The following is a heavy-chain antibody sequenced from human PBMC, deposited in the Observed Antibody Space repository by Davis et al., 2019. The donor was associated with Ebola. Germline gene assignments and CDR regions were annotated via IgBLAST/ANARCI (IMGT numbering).Heavy chain of an antibody. CDR3: AIATVRTASFDY. D-gene: IGHD4-17*01. V-gene: IGHV4-39*01. CDR1: GGSISSSSYY. J-gene: IGHJ4*02. Sequence: PSETLSLTCTVSGGSISSSSYYWGWIRQPPGKGLEWIGSIYYSGSTYYNPSLKSRVTISVDTSKNQFSLKLSSVTAADTAVYYCAIATVRTASFDYWGQGTLVTVSS. CDR2: IYYSGST.